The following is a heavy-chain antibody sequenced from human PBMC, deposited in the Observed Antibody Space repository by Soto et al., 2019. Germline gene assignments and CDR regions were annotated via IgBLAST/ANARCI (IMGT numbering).Heavy chain of an antibody. D-gene: IGHD3-10*01. CDR1: GFTFSTYA. CDR2: ITGSGGTT. Sequence: TGGSLRLSCAASGFTFSTYAMSWVRQAPGKGLEWVSSITGSGGTTYYADSGKGRFTISRDNSKNTLYLQMNSLRDEDTAAYHCAKEAGRIFDYWGQGTLVTVSS. J-gene: IGHJ4*02. CDR3: AKEAGRIFDY. V-gene: IGHV3-23*01.